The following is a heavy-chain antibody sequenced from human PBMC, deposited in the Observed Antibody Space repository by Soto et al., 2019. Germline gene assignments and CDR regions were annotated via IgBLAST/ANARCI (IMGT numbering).Heavy chain of an antibody. J-gene: IGHJ2*01. D-gene: IGHD2-8*01. CDR3: ARGMGRYFDL. CDR1: GDFISNFY. Sequence: QVQLQESGPGLVKPSETLSLTCTVSGDFISNFYWSWIRQPAGKGLESLGRISTTGRTNYNPSLQSRVARSLDTSKNQFSLGRPSLTAADTAVYFCARGMGRYFDLWGRGTLSMSSQ. CDR2: ISTTGRT. V-gene: IGHV4-4*07.